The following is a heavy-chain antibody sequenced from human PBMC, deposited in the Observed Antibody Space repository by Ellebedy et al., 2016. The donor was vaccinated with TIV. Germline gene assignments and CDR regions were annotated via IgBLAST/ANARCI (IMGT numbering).Heavy chain of an antibody. D-gene: IGHD5-18*01. J-gene: IGHJ4*02. CDR2: INPSSGGT. V-gene: IGHV1-2*02. Sequence: ASVKVSXKASGYTFTGYYMHWVRQAPGQGLEWMGWINPSSGGTNYAQKFQGRVTMTRDTSISTAYMELSRLRSDDTAVYYCARDFGYSYGYVDFYFDYWGQGTLVTVSS. CDR3: ARDFGYSYGYVDFYFDY. CDR1: GYTFTGYY.